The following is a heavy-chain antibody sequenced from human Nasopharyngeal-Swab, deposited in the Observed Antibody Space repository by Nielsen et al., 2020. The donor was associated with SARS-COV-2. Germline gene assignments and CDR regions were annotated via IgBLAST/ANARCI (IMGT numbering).Heavy chain of an antibody. CDR3: ARAMIVVVINAFDI. V-gene: IGHV4-31*03. CDR2: IYYSGST. J-gene: IGHJ3*02. CDR1: GGSISSGGYY. D-gene: IGHD3-22*01. Sequence: SETLSLTCTVSGGSISSGGYYWSWIRQHPGKGLEWIGYIYYSGSTYYNPSLKSRVTISVNTSKNQFSLKLSSVTAADTAVYYCARAMIVVVINAFDIWGQGTMVTVSS.